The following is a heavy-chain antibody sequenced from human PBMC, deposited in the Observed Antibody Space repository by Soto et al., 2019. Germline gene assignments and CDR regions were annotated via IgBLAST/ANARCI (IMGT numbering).Heavy chain of an antibody. CDR3: ARRYCASDNCPLFYYFVDL. CDR2: IIPVFRSA. J-gene: IGHJ6*02. CDR1: GGTFNKFA. D-gene: IGHD2-21*02. Sequence: VQLVQSGAEVKKTGSSVKVSCKASGGTFNKFAFSWVRQAPGQGFEWMGGIIPVFRSANYAQRFRGRITITADEYTSTVYLYLNDLRSDDTAVYHCARRYCASDNCPLFYYFVDLWGLGTTVTVSS. V-gene: IGHV1-69*01.